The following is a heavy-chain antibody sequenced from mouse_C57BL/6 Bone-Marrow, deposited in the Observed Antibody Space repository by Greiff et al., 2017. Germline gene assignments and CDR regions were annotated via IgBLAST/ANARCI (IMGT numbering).Heavy chain of an antibody. D-gene: IGHD2-1*01. CDR1: GYTFTEYT. Sequence: VKLQESGAELVKPGASVKLSCKASGYTFTEYTIHWVKQRSGQGLEWIGWFYPGSGSIKYNEKFKDKATLTADKSSSTVYMELSRFTSEDSAVYFCARHEEDGNSFAYWGQGTLVTVSA. J-gene: IGHJ3*01. V-gene: IGHV1-62-2*01. CDR3: ARHEEDGNSFAY. CDR2: FYPGSGSI.